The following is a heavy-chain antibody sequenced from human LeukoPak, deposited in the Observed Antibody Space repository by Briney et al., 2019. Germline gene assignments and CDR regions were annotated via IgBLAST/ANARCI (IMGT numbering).Heavy chain of an antibody. CDR1: GFTVSSNY. Sequence: GGSLRLSCAASGFTVSSNYMSWVRQAPGKGLEWVSVIYSGGSTYYADSVKGRFTISRDNSKNTLYLQMNSLRAEDTAVYYCARDGDGTYSSGWYNYYGMDVWGQGTTVTVSS. J-gene: IGHJ6*02. D-gene: IGHD6-19*01. V-gene: IGHV3-66*01. CDR3: ARDGDGTYSSGWYNYYGMDV. CDR2: IYSGGST.